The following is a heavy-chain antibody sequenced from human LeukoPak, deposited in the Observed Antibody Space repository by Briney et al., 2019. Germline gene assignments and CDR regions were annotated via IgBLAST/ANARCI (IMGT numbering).Heavy chain of an antibody. CDR1: GGSISSGGYY. Sequence: SQTLSLTCTVSGGSISSGGYYWSWIRQHPGKGLEWIGYIYYSGSAYYNPSLKSRVTISVDTSKNQFSLKLSSVTAADTAVYYCARDGPTYYYDNSGHYYDYWGQGTLVTVSS. D-gene: IGHD3-22*01. CDR2: IYYSGSA. CDR3: ARDGPTYYYDNSGHYYDY. V-gene: IGHV4-31*03. J-gene: IGHJ4*02.